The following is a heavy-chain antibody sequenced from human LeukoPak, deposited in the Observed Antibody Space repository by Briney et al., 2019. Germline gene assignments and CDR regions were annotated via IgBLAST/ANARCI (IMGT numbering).Heavy chain of an antibody. J-gene: IGHJ5*01. CDR3: VRDWVTMIVVGWFDS. V-gene: IGHV3-30-3*01. CDR2: ISHDVIYK. CDR1: GFTFSSHA. Sequence: GGSLRLSCEGSGFTFSSHALHWVRQAPGKGLEWVAGISHDVIYKNYADSVKGRFTISRDNAKNTLTLQMNSLRPEDTAVYYCVRDWVTMIVVGWFDSWGQGTLVTVSS. D-gene: IGHD3-22*01.